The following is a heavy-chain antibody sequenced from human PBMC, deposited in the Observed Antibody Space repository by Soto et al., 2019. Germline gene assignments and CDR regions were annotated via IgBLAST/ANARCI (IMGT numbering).Heavy chain of an antibody. Sequence: GASVQVSCKASGYTFTSYGISWVRQAPGQGLEWMGWISAYNGNTNYAQKLQGRVTMTTDTSTSTAYMELRSLRSDDTAVYYCARALYNWNDVHLFDPWGQGTLVTVSS. CDR2: ISAYNGNT. J-gene: IGHJ5*02. D-gene: IGHD1-1*01. CDR3: ARALYNWNDVHLFDP. CDR1: GYTFTSYG. V-gene: IGHV1-18*01.